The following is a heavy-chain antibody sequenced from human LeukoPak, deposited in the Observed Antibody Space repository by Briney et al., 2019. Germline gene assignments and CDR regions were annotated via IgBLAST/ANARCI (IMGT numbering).Heavy chain of an antibody. CDR3: AELGITMIGGV. Sequence: GGSLRPSCAASGFTFSSYEMNWVRQAPGKGLEWVSYISSSGSTIYYADSVKGRFTISRDNAKNSLYLQMNSLGAEDTAVYYCAELGITMIGGVWGKGTTVTISS. J-gene: IGHJ6*04. CDR1: GFTFSSYE. D-gene: IGHD3-10*02. V-gene: IGHV3-48*03. CDR2: ISSSGSTI.